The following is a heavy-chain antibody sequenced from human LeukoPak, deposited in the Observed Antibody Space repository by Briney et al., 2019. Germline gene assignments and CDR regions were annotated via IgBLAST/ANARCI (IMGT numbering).Heavy chain of an antibody. Sequence: SVKVSCKASGYTFTGYDMHWVRQAPGQGLEWMGWINPNSGGTNYAQKFQGRVTMTRDTSISRAYMEVSRLRSDDTAVYYCAREREMATIGDAFDTWGQGTMVTVSS. CDR3: AREREMATIGDAFDT. V-gene: IGHV1-2*02. D-gene: IGHD5-24*01. CDR2: INPNSGGT. J-gene: IGHJ3*02. CDR1: GYTFTGYD.